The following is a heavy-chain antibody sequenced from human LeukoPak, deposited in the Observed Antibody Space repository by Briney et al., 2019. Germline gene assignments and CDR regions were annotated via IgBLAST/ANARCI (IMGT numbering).Heavy chain of an antibody. D-gene: IGHD5-12*01. Sequence: GGSLRLSCAASGFTFSNAWMGWVRQAPGKGLEWVGRIKSKTDGGTTDYAAPVKGRFTISRDDSKNTLYLQMNSLKTEDTAVYYCTTSGYDYYYGMDVWGQGTTVTVSS. CDR3: TTSGYDYYYGMDV. CDR2: IKSKTDGGTT. V-gene: IGHV3-15*01. J-gene: IGHJ6*02. CDR1: GFTFSNAW.